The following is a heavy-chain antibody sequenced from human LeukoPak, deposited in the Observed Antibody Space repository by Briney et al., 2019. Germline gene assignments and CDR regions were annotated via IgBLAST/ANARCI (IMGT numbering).Heavy chain of an antibody. Sequence: GGSLILFCAASRFTFSSYAMSWVRKASGKGLEWVSAISVSGGSTYYADSVKGRFNISRVNSQNTLYLQMNRLRAEDKAVYYCATLELLFLHAFDIWGQGTMVTVSS. CDR2: ISVSGGST. D-gene: IGHD3-3*01. CDR1: RFTFSSYA. CDR3: ATLELLFLHAFDI. J-gene: IGHJ3*02. V-gene: IGHV3-23*01.